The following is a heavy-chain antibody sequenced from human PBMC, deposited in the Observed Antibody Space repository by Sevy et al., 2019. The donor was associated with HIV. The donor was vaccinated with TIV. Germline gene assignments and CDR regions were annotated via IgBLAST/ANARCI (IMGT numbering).Heavy chain of an antibody. CDR2: MNPHSGNT. J-gene: IGHJ5*02. CDR1: GYMFSSYD. D-gene: IGHD3-22*01. V-gene: IGHV1-8*01. Sequence: ASVKVSCKASGYMFSSYDINWVRQAPGKGLEWMGWMNPHSGNTGYAQKFQGRVTMTRDTSISTAYMELSSLRPEDTAVYYCARVRASYYYDSSVSMAYNCFDPWGQGTLVTVSS. CDR3: ARVRASYYYDSSVSMAYNCFDP.